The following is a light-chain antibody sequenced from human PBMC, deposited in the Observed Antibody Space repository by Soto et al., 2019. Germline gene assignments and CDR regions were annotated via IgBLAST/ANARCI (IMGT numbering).Light chain of an antibody. Sequence: QSVVAQPPSVSAAPGQKVTISCSGSSSNIGNNYVSWYQQLPGTAPKLLIYDNNKRPSGIPDRFSGSKSGTSATLGITGLQTGDEADYYCGTWDSSLSAYVFGTATKVTVL. CDR1: SSNIGNNY. CDR2: DNN. J-gene: IGLJ1*01. V-gene: IGLV1-51*01. CDR3: GTWDSSLSAYV.